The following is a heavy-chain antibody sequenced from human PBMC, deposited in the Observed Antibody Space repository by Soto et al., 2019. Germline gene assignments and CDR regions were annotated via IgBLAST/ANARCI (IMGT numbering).Heavy chain of an antibody. Sequence: GGSLRLSCVVSGFTFSNYWMTWVRQAPGKGLEWVAHINQDGSEKYYVDSVKGRFTISRDNAENSLYLQMNSLRVEDTAVFYCARDPPGAGPNFDYWGQGTLVTVSS. CDR3: ARDPPGAGPNFDY. CDR2: INQDGSEK. D-gene: IGHD1-1*01. J-gene: IGHJ4*02. CDR1: GFTFSNYW. V-gene: IGHV3-7*01.